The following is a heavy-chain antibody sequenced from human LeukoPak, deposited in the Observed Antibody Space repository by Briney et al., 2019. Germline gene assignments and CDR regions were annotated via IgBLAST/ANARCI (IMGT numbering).Heavy chain of an antibody. Sequence: SETLSLTCAVYGGSFSGYNWSWIRQSPGKGLEWIGEINHIGTSNYNPFLKSRVIVSVDTSKNQFSLKLSSVTAADTAVYYCARRKQLWLSGYFDYWGQGTLVTVSS. CDR3: ARRKQLWLSGYFDY. J-gene: IGHJ4*02. V-gene: IGHV4-34*01. CDR2: INHIGTS. D-gene: IGHD5-18*01. CDR1: GGSFSGYN.